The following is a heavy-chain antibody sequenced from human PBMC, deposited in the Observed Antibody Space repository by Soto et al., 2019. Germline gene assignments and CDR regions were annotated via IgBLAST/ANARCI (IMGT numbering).Heavy chain of an antibody. J-gene: IGHJ4*02. V-gene: IGHV2-5*02. Sequence: QITLKESGPTLVKPTQTLTLTCTVSGFSLITTGVAVGWIRQPPGKALEWLTLIYWDDDKRYSPSLKSRLTNTKDTSKNQVVLTMTNMDPVDTATYYCAHRLASPYYYDSRGSSFDYWGQGTLVTVSS. CDR3: AHRLASPYYYDSRGSSFDY. CDR2: IYWDDDK. CDR1: GFSLITTGVA. D-gene: IGHD3-22*01.